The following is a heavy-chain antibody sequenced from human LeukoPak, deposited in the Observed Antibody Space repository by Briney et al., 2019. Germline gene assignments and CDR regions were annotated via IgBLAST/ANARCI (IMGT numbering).Heavy chain of an antibody. CDR3: AKDGPSRQPVVPAAVDY. CDR1: GFTFSNYA. Sequence: GRSLRLSCAASGFTFSNYAMQWVRQAPGKGLEWVAIMSYDGSKKYYADSVKGRFIISRGNSKNTLYLQMNSLRAEDTAVYYCAKDGPSRQPVVPAAVDYWGQGTLVTVSS. J-gene: IGHJ4*02. V-gene: IGHV3-30*18. CDR2: MSYDGSKK. D-gene: IGHD2-2*01.